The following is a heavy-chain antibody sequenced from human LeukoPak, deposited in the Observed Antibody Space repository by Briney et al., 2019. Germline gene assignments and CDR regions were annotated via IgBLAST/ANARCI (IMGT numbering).Heavy chain of an antibody. CDR2: IYYSGST. V-gene: IGHV4-39*01. J-gene: IGHJ4*02. CDR1: GGSISSSSYY. Sequence: SETLSLTCTVSGGSISSSSYYWGWIRQPPGKGLEWIGSIYYSGSTYYNPSLKSRVTISVNTSKNQFSLKLSSVTAADMAVYYCATTYSSSWFYWGQGTMVTVSS. D-gene: IGHD6-13*01. CDR3: ATTYSSSWFY.